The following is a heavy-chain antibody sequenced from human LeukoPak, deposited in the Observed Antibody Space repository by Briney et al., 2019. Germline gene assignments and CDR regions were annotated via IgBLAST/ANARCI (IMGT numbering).Heavy chain of an antibody. CDR1: GGSISSSSYY. CDR2: IYYSGST. V-gene: IGHV4-39*07. CDR3: ASGRYVRDDYYYMDV. J-gene: IGHJ6*03. Sequence: PSETLSLTCTVSGGSISSSSYYWGWIRQPPGKGLEWIGSIYYSGSTYYNPSLKSRVTISVDTSKNQFSLKLSSVTAEDTAVYYCASGRYVRDDYYYMDVWGKGTTVTISS. D-gene: IGHD2-2*01.